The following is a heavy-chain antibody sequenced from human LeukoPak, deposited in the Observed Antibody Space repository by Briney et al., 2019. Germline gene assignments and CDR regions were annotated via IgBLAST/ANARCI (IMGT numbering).Heavy chain of an antibody. CDR1: GFTFSSYS. CDR3: ASGSYYDSEGDY. J-gene: IGHJ4*02. V-gene: IGHV3-21*01. Sequence: GGSLRLSCASSGFTFSSYSMNWVRQAPGKGLEWVSSISSSSSYIYYADSVKGRFTISRDNAKNSLYLQMNSLRAEDTAVYYCASGSYYDSEGDYWGQGTLVTVSS. D-gene: IGHD1-26*01. CDR2: ISSSSSYI.